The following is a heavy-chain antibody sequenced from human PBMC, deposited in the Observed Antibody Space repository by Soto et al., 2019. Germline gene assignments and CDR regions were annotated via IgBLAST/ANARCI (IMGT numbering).Heavy chain of an antibody. J-gene: IGHJ4*02. CDR2: ISRSSSHM. V-gene: IGHV3-21*01. D-gene: IGHD5-12*01. Sequence: GGSLRLSCAASGFTVSNYSMNWIRQAPGKGLEWVSSISRSSSHMFYADSVRGRFTISRDNAKNSVYLQMNNLRAEDTAVYYCANHDYGGNRVWGQGTLVTVSS. CDR1: GFTVSNYS. CDR3: ANHDYGGNRV.